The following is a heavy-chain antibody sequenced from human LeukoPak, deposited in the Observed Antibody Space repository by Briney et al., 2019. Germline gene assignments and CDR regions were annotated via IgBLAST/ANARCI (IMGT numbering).Heavy chain of an antibody. J-gene: IGHJ6*03. CDR1: GGTFSSYA. CDR3: ARVKKYYDFWSGYYTGYYYYYMDV. CDR2: IIPIFGTA. Sequence: GASVKVSCKASGGTFSSYAISWVRQAPGQGLEWMGGIIPIFGTANYAQKFQGRATITADESTSTAYMELSSLRSEDTAVYYCARVKKYYDFWSGYYTGYYYYYMDVWGKGTTVTVSS. V-gene: IGHV1-69*13. D-gene: IGHD3-3*01.